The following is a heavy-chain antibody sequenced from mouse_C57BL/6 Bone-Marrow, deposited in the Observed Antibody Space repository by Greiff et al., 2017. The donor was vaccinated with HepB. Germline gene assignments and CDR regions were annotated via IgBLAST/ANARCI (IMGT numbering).Heavy chain of an antibody. CDR2: ISDGGSYT. CDR3: ARERRYYYGSSPYWYFDV. J-gene: IGHJ1*03. Sequence: EVKLVESGGGLVKPGGSLKLSCAASGFTFSSYAMSWVRQTPEKRLEWVATISDGGSYTYYPDNVKGRFTISRDNAKNNLYLQMSQLKSEDTAMYYCARERRYYYGSSPYWYFDVWGTGTTVTVSS. D-gene: IGHD1-1*01. V-gene: IGHV5-4*01. CDR1: GFTFSSYA.